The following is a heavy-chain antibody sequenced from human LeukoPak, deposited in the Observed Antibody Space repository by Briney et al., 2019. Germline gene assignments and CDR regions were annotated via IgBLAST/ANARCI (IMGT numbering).Heavy chain of an antibody. D-gene: IGHD3-22*01. CDR2: ISSSSSYI. V-gene: IGHV3-21*01. J-gene: IGHJ4*02. Sequence: GGSLRLSCAASGFTFSSYSMNWVRQAPGKGLEWVSSISSSSSYIYYADSVKGRFTISRDNAKNSLYLQMNSLRAEDTAVYYCAKEYDSSGYYYALADYWGQGTLVTVSS. CDR3: AKEYDSSGYYYALADY. CDR1: GFTFSSYS.